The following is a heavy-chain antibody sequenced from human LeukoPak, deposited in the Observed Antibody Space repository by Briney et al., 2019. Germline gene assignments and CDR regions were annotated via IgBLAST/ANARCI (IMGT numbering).Heavy chain of an antibody. Sequence: RASVKVSCKASGGTFRSYAISWVRQAPGQGLEWLGGVISIAPTANYAQKFQDRVTMNVDEYTTTAFMELRSLRSDDTAVYYCARGRVSGTTLVTWFDTWGQGTLVTVSS. CDR1: GGTFRSYA. D-gene: IGHD5-18*01. J-gene: IGHJ5*02. CDR3: ARGRVSGTTLVTWFDT. CDR2: VISIAPTA. V-gene: IGHV1-69*13.